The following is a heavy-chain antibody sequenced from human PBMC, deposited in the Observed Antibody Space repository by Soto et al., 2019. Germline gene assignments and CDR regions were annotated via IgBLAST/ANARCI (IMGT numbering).Heavy chain of an antibody. V-gene: IGHV3-64D*06. CDR3: VKDRGKSYKDFDY. Sequence: PGGSLSLSCSSSGFTFNNYAMHWVRQAPGKGLEYVSAVSYNGGNIYYADSVKGRFTISRDNSKNTLYLQVSSLRTEDTAVYYCVKDRGKSYKDFDYWVHGTLVTVSS. CDR1: GFTFNNYA. D-gene: IGHD3-10*01. J-gene: IGHJ4*01. CDR2: VSYNGGNI.